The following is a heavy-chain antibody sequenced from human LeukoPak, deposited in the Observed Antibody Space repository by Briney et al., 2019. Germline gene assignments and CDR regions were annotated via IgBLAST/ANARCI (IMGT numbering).Heavy chain of an antibody. J-gene: IGHJ4*02. V-gene: IGHV3-21*06. CDR3: ATETNGRHYDY. D-gene: IGHD1-14*01. CDR2: IGPTGFDR. CDR1: GLTFPTSG. Sequence: MPGGSLRLSCTTSGLTFPTSGFNWVRQAPGKGLEWVASIGPTGFDRYHADSIKGRFTISRDNANNFLYLQMDSLRAEDTAVYYCATETNGRHYDYWGQGTLLTVSS.